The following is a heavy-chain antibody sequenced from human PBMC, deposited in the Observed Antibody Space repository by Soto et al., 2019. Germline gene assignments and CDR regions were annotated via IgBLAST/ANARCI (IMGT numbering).Heavy chain of an antibody. CDR3: ARESRTYYYDSSRLSFDY. CDR2: INPNSGGT. Sequence: GASVKVSCKASGYTFTGYYMHWVRQAPGQRLEWMGWINPNSGGTNYAQKFQGRVTMTRDTSISTAYMELSRLRSDDTAVYYCARESRTYYYDSSRLSFDYWGQGTLVTVSS. CDR1: GYTFTGYY. V-gene: IGHV1-2*02. D-gene: IGHD3-22*01. J-gene: IGHJ4*02.